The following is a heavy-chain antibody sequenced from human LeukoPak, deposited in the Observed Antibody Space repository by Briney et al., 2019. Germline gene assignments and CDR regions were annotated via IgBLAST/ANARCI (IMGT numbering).Heavy chain of an antibody. J-gene: IGHJ4*02. Sequence: GGSLRLSCAASGLTFSKAWMSWVRQAPGKGLEWVGRIKSKSDGGTTDYAAPVKGRFTISRDDSKNTLYLHMDSLKTEDTAVYYCTSGGDCRTTSCYTDWGQGTLVTVSS. V-gene: IGHV3-15*01. D-gene: IGHD2-2*02. CDR1: GLTFSKAW. CDR2: IKSKSDGGTT. CDR3: TSGGDCRTTSCYTD.